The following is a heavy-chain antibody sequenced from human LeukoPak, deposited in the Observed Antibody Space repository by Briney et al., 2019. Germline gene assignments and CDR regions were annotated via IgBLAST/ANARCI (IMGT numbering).Heavy chain of an antibody. Sequence: ASVKVSCKASGYTFTGYYMHWVRQAPAQGLEGMGRINPNSGGTNYAQKFEGRVTITRDTSISTAYMELMRLRSDDTAVYYCASTFRTRGYYIDVWGKGTTVTVSS. V-gene: IGHV1-2*06. CDR1: GYTFTGYY. CDR2: INPNSGGT. D-gene: IGHD3-10*01. CDR3: ASTFRTRGYYIDV. J-gene: IGHJ6*03.